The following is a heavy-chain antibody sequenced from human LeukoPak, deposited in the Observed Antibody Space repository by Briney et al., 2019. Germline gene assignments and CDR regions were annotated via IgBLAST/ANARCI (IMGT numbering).Heavy chain of an antibody. CDR2: IHYSGNT. CDR1: GGSISNYY. V-gene: IGHV4-59*12. Sequence: SETLSLTCTVSGGSISNYYWSWIRQPPGKGLEWIGYIHYSGNTNYKSSLKSRVTISVDTSKNQFSLKLSSVTAADTAIYYCAKGAGGFSYYNWFDPWGQGTLVTVSS. J-gene: IGHJ5*02. D-gene: IGHD5-18*01. CDR3: AKGAGGFSYYNWFDP.